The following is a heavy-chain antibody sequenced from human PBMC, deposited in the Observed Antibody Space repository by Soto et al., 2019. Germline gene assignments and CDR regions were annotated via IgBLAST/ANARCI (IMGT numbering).Heavy chain of an antibody. D-gene: IGHD6-13*01. V-gene: IGHV3-21*01. CDR3: ARGAIAAASTNWFDP. CDR2: ISSSSSYI. Sequence: GGSLRLSCAASGFTFSSYSMNWARQAPGKGLEWVSSISSSSSYIYYADSVKGRFTISRDNAKNSLYLQMNSLRAEDTAVYYCARGAIAAASTNWFDPWGQGTLVTVSS. CDR1: GFTFSSYS. J-gene: IGHJ5*02.